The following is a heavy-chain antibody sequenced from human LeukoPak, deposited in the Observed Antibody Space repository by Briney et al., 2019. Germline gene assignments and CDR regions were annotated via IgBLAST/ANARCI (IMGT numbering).Heavy chain of an antibody. D-gene: IGHD6-13*01. CDR2: IYHSGST. CDR3: ARSFSSSWFVYFQH. CDR1: GGSISSGGYY. Sequence: SETLSLTCTVSGGSISSGGYYWSWIRQHPGKGLEWIGYIYHSGSTYYNPSLKSRVTISVDRSKNQFSLKLSSVTAADTAVYYCARSFSSSWFVYFQHWGQGTLVTVSS. V-gene: IGHV4-31*03. J-gene: IGHJ1*01.